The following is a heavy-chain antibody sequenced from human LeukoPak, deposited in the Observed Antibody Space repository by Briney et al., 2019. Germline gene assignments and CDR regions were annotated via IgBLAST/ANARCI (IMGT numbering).Heavy chain of an antibody. CDR2: IYYGGST. Sequence: SETLSLTCTVSGGSISSYYWSWIRQPSGKGLEWIGYIYYGGSTNYNPSLKSRVTISVDTSKNQFSLKLSSVTAADTAVYYCARVNSGYSYGYPIDYWGQGTLVTVSS. J-gene: IGHJ4*02. D-gene: IGHD5-18*01. V-gene: IGHV4-59*01. CDR1: GGSISSYY. CDR3: ARVNSGYSYGYPIDY.